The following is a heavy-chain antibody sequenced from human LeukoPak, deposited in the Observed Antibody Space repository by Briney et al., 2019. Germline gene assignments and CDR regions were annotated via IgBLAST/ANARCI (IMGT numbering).Heavy chain of an antibody. CDR3: ARQGSGSSYYYYTFPY. Sequence: SETLPLTCAVYGGSLSGYYWSWIRQPPGKGLEWIGEINHSGNTNYNPSLKSRVTMSVDTSQNHFYLKLSSVTAADTAAYYCARQGSGSSYYYYTFPYWGQGTLVTVSS. CDR1: GGSLSGYY. J-gene: IGHJ4*02. D-gene: IGHD1-26*01. V-gene: IGHV4-34*01. CDR2: INHSGNT.